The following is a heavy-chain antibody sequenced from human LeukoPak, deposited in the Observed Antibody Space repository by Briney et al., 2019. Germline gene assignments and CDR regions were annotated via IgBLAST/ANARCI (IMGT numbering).Heavy chain of an antibody. CDR1: GFTFSNFW. D-gene: IGHD3-9*01. CDR3: ARGYFDSS. V-gene: IGHV3-7*04. J-gene: IGHJ4*02. CDR2: IKEDGSEK. Sequence: GGSLRLSCAASGFTFSNFWVSWVRQAPGKGLEWVANIKEDGSEKYYVDSVKGRFTISRDNAKNSLYLQMSSLRAEDTAVYYCARGYFDSSGGQGTLVTVSS.